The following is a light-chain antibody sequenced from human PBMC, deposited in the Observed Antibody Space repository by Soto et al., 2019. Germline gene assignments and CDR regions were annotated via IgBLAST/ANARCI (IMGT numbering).Light chain of an antibody. CDR3: QQHGSSPPT. Sequence: SVLTQSPGTLSLSPGERATLSCRASQSVSSSYLAWYQQKPGQAPRLLIYGASIRATGIPDRFSGGGSGTDFTLTISRLEPEDFAVYYCQQHGSSPPTFGGGTKVEIK. CDR2: GAS. J-gene: IGKJ4*01. V-gene: IGKV3-20*01. CDR1: QSVSSSY.